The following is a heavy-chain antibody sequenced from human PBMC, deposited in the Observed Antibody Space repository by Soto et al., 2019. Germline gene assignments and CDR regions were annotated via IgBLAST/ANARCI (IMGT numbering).Heavy chain of an antibody. J-gene: IGHJ4*02. CDR3: AKDRMPVSGTLFDF. CDR1: GFTFSNFA. CDR2: ISSVGGAT. Sequence: GGSLRLSCTASGFTFSNFAMSWVRQAPGEGLEWVSGISSVGGATNYADSVKGRFTISRDNSKNTVYLQMNSLRGEDTAVYYCAKDRMPVSGTLFDFWGQGILVTVSS. D-gene: IGHD6-19*01. V-gene: IGHV3-23*01.